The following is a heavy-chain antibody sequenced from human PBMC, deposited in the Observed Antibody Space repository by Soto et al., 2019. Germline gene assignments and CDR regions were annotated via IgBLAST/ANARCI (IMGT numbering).Heavy chain of an antibody. CDR1: GFTFSYYG. J-gene: IGHJ4*02. CDR3: ARDADTTGYYSHFDL. D-gene: IGHD3-9*01. Sequence: QVQLVESGGGVVQPGGSLRLSCAASGFTFSYYGFHWVRQAPGKGLEWVAVMHTGGNEKYYVDSVKGRVTVSRDDSRNMVYLEMSGLRAEDTAEYFCARDADTTGYYSHFDLWGRGALVAVS. CDR2: MHTGGNEK. V-gene: IGHV3-33*08.